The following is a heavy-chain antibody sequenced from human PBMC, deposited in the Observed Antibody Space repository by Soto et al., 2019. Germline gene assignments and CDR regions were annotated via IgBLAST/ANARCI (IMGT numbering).Heavy chain of an antibody. V-gene: IGHV1-2*04. D-gene: IGHD3-22*01. CDR2: INPNSGGT. CDR3: ARGDYYDSSGYYYYGMDV. Sequence: ASVKVSCKASGYTFTGYYMHWVRQAPGQGLEWMGWINPNSGGTNYAQKFQGWVTMTRDTSISTAYMELSRLRSDDTAVYYCARGDYYDSSGYYYYGMDVWGQGTTVTVSS. J-gene: IGHJ6*02. CDR1: GYTFTGYY.